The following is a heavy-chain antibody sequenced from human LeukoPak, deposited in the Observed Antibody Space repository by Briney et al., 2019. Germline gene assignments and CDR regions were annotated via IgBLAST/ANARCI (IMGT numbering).Heavy chain of an antibody. CDR2: ITEDGSAK. V-gene: IGHV3-7*01. J-gene: IGHJ4*02. CDR3: ARERAYSTFDY. CDR1: GLTSRTSW. Sequence: GGSLRLSFAASGLTSRTSWMSWVRQAPGKGLEWVANITEDGSAKNYVDSVKGHFHISRDHAENSLYWQMNSLRAEDTAVYYCARERAYSTFDYWGQGTLVTVSS. D-gene: IGHD3-16*01.